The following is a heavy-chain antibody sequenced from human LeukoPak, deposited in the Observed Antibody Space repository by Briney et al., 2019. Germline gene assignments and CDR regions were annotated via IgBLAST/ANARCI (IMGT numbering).Heavy chain of an antibody. CDR3: ARSQGGAYSYGTDY. J-gene: IGHJ4*02. CDR2: INPNSGGT. V-gene: IGHV1-2*02. CDR1: GYTFTGYY. Sequence: GASVKVSCKASGYTFTGYYMHWVRQAPGQGLEWMGWINPNSGGTNYAQKFQGRVTMTRDTSISTAYMELSSLRSEDTAVYYCARSQGGAYSYGTDYWGQGTLVTVSS. D-gene: IGHD5-18*01.